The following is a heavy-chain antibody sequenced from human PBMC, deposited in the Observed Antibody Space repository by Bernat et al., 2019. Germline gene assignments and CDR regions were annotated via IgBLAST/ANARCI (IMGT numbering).Heavy chain of an antibody. D-gene: IGHD5-18*01. CDR3: ARPWPADTLDY. V-gene: IGHV3-30-3*01. CDR2: ISYDGSNK. J-gene: IGHJ4*02. CDR1: GFTISGYW. Sequence: VQLVESGGGLVQPGGSLRLSCAASGFTISGYWMHWVRQAPGKGLEWVAVISYDGSNKYYADSVKGRFTISRDNSKNTLYLQMNSLRAEDTAVYYCARPWPADTLDYWGQGTLVTVSS.